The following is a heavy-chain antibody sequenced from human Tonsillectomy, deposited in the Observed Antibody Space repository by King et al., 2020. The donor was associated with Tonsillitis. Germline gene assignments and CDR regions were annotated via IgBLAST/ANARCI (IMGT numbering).Heavy chain of an antibody. CDR1: RFIFSSFA. J-gene: IGHJ4*02. CDR3: ARQLGYTYGPFDY. D-gene: IGHD5-18*01. Sequence: VQLVESGGGLVQPGGSLRLSCAASRFIFSSFAMTWVRQAPGKGLECVSGISGSGGDTYYADSVKGRFTISRDNSRNTLHLQMNSLRAEDTAVYYCARQLGYTYGPFDYWGQGSPVIVSS. V-gene: IGHV3-23*04. CDR2: ISGSGGDT.